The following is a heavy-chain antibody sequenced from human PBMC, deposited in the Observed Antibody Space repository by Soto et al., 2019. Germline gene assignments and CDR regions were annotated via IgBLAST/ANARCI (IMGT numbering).Heavy chain of an antibody. CDR3: VKDHVVVVTAIYYFDY. CDR2: ITSSGATT. Sequence: HPGGSLRLSCAASGFTFYSYAMSWVRQAPGKGLEWVATITSSGATTYYAESVKGRFTISRDGSKNTLHLQMDSLRAEDTAIYYCVKDHVVVVTAIYYFDYWGQGTLVTVSS. V-gene: IGHV3-23*01. D-gene: IGHD2-21*02. CDR1: GFTFYSYA. J-gene: IGHJ4*02.